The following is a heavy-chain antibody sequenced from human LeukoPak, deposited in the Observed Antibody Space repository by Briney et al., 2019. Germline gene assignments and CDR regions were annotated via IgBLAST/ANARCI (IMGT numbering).Heavy chain of an antibody. D-gene: IGHD7-27*01. J-gene: IGHJ6*03. V-gene: IGHV3-74*01. CDR1: GFTFSTYW. CDR3: ARRTGGVYYDYYMDV. Sequence: GGSLRLSCAASGFTFSTYWMHWVRQAPGKGLVWVSRINTDGSGTSYADSVRGRFTISRDNAKNTLYLQMNSLRAGDTAVYYCARRTGGVYYDYYMDVWGKGTTVTVS. CDR2: INTDGSGT.